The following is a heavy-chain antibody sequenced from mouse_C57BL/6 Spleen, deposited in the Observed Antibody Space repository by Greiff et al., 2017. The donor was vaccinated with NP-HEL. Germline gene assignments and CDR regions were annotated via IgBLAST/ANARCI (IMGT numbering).Heavy chain of an antibody. J-gene: IGHJ3*01. CDR3: ASEGVLGVFAY. V-gene: IGHV2-6*01. D-gene: IGHD4-1*01. Sequence: VKLMESGPGLVAPSQSLSITCTVSGFSLTSYGVDWVRQSPGKGLEWLGVIWGVGSTNYNSALKSRLSISKDNSKSQVFLKMNSLQTDDTAMYYCASEGVLGVFAYWGQGTLVTVSA. CDR2: IWGVGST. CDR1: GFSLTSYG.